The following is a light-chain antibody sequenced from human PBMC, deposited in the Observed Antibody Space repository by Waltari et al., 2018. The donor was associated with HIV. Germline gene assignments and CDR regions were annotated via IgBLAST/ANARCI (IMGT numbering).Light chain of an antibody. J-gene: IGKJ1*01. V-gene: IGKV3-11*01. CDR3: QHRSTSWT. Sequence: EIVLTQSPATISLSQGESATLSCRASQTINNFLAWYQQRPGQAPRLLIYDATKRATGIPARFSGTGSGTDFSLTITSLEPEDFAVYYCQHRSTSWTFGRGTKVEI. CDR2: DAT. CDR1: QTINNF.